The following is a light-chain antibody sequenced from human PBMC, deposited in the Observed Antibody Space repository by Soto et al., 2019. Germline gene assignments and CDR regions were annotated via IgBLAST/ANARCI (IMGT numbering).Light chain of an antibody. J-gene: IGKJ5*01. CDR3: QQYKNWPL. CDR2: KAS. Sequence: DIPLTHSRSTLSGSLSEGVGIXFRASQTISSWLAWYQQKPGKAPKLLIYKASTLKSGVPSRFSGSGSGTEFTLTISSLQSEDFAVYYCQQYKNWPLFGQGTRLEI. V-gene: IGKV1-5*03. CDR1: QTISSW.